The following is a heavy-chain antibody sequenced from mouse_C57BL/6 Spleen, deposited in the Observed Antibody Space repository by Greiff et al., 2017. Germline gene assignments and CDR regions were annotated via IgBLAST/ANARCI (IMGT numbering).Heavy chain of an antibody. V-gene: IGHV1-69*01. J-gene: IGHJ2*01. Sequence: VQLQQPGAELVIPGASVKLSCKASGYTFTGYWMHWVKQRPGQGLEWIGEINPSYSSTNYNQKFKGKSTLTVDKSSSTAYMQLNSLTSEDSAVYYCARGYDGSSHYFDYWGQGTTLTVSS. D-gene: IGHD1-1*01. CDR2: INPSYSST. CDR3: ARGYDGSSHYFDY. CDR1: GYTFTGYW.